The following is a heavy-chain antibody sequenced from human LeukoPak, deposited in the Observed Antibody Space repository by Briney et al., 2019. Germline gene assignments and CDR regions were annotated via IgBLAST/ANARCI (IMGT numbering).Heavy chain of an antibody. CDR1: GFTFSSYS. Sequence: GGSLRLSCAASGFTFSSYSMNWVRQAPGKGLEWVSSISSSSSYIYYADSVKGRFTISRDTAKNSLYLQMNSLRAEDTAVYYCARLAIFGVVTLRGDYWGQGTLVTVSS. CDR3: ARLAIFGVVTLRGDY. CDR2: ISSSSSYI. J-gene: IGHJ4*02. D-gene: IGHD3-3*01. V-gene: IGHV3-21*01.